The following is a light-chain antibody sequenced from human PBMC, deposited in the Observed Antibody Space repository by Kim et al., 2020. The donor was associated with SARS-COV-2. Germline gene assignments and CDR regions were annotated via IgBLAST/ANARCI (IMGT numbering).Light chain of an antibody. CDR1: SSDGGGYNY. Sequence: TIAGTGTSSDGGGYNYVSWDQQHPGKAPKLMIYEGRKRPSGVPDRFSGSKSGNTASLTVAGLQAEDEADYYGSSDAGSNSNWVFGGGTQLTVL. V-gene: IGLV2-8*01. CDR3: SSDAGSNSNWV. CDR2: EGR. J-gene: IGLJ3*02.